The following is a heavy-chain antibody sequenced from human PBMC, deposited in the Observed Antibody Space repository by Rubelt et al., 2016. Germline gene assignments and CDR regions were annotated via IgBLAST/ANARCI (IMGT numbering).Heavy chain of an antibody. CDR1: GYTFTSYA. V-gene: IGHV1-3*01. CDR3: ARDGPYYDSSGSSYYYYGMDV. J-gene: IGHJ6*02. D-gene: IGHD3-22*01. Sequence: QVQLVQSGAEVKKPGASVKVSCKASGYTFTSYAMHWVRQAPGHRLEWMGWFNAGNGNTKYSQKFQGRVTITRDTSASTAYMALSSLRSEDTAVYYCARDGPYYDSSGSSYYYYGMDVWGQGTTVTVSS. CDR2: FNAGNGNT.